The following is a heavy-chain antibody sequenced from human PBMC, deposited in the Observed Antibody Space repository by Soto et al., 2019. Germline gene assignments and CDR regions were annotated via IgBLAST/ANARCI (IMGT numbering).Heavy chain of an antibody. J-gene: IGHJ4*02. CDR3: ARERQGSSGWYRRTYYFDY. CDR2: IYSGGST. CDR1: GFTVSSNY. Sequence: GGSLRLSCAASGFTVSSNYMSWVRQAPGKGLEWVSVIYSGGSTYYADSVKGRFTISRDNSKNTLYLQMNSLRAEDTAVYYCARERQGSSGWYRRTYYFDYWGQGTLVTVSS. D-gene: IGHD6-19*01. V-gene: IGHV3-66*01.